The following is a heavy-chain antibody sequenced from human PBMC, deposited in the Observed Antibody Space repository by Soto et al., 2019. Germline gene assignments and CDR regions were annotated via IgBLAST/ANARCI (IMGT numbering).Heavy chain of an antibody. CDR3: ARSSTSANYFDY. J-gene: IGHJ4*02. CDR2: IYYSGGT. Sequence: QVQLQESGPGLVKPSQTLSLTCTVSGGSIRSGGYYCSWIRQHPGTGLEWIGYIYYSGGTYYNPSLKSRVTISVDTSKNQCSLKLSSVTAADTAVYYCARSSTSANYFDYWGQGTLVTVSS. V-gene: IGHV4-31*03. CDR1: GGSIRSGGYY. D-gene: IGHD2-2*01.